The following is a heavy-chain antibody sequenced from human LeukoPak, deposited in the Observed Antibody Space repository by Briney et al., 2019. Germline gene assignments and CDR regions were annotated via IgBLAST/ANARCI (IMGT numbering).Heavy chain of an antibody. CDR1: GYTFTDYY. V-gene: IGHV1-2*06. D-gene: IGHD2-8*02. CDR3: ARGTPGWFIY. J-gene: IGHJ4*02. Sequence: ASVKVSCKASGYTFTDYYIHWVRQAPGQGLECMGRINPNSGGTNYAQKFQGRVTMTRDTSISTAYMELSGLRSDDTAVYYCARGTPGWFIYWGQGTLVTVSS. CDR2: INPNSGGT.